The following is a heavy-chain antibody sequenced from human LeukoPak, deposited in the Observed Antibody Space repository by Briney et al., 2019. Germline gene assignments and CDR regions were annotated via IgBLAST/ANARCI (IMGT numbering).Heavy chain of an antibody. V-gene: IGHV3-23*01. D-gene: IGHD3-3*01. Sequence: GGSLRLSCTASGFTFRNYAMSWVRQAPGKGLEWLSAISGDGGGKYYADSVKGRFTISRDNSKNTLYLQMNSLRAEDTAVYYCAKDTIFGVVIDYYYYMDVWGKGTTVTVSS. CDR3: AKDTIFGVVIDYYYYMDV. CDR2: ISGDGGGK. CDR1: GFTFRNYA. J-gene: IGHJ6*03.